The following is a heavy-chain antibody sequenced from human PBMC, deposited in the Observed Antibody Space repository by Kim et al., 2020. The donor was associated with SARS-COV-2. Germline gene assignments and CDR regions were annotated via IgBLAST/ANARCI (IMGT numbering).Heavy chain of an antibody. J-gene: IGHJ4*02. CDR3: ARSEGRGSWHQFDY. CDR1: SDSISNYY. Sequence: SETLSLTCSVSSDSISNYYCSWIRQLPGKGLEWIGYIYYSGNTDYNPSLKSRVTISWDTSRNQFSLDVTAVTGADTAIYYCARSEGRGSWHQFDYWGQ. V-gene: IGHV4-59*01. CDR2: IYYSGNT. D-gene: IGHD6-13*01.